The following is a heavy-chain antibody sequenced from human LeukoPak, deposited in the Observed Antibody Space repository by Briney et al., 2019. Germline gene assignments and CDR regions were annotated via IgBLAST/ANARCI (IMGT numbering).Heavy chain of an antibody. CDR1: GFNFDEYG. Sequence: GGSLGLSCAASGFNFDEYGMIWVRQGLGKGLEWVSGINWNGDSTGYADSVKGRFTISRDNAKNSLYLRMNSLRAEDTALYYCARGGRGSWGQGTPVTVSS. J-gene: IGHJ4*02. V-gene: IGHV3-20*04. CDR2: INWNGDST. CDR3: ARGGRGS. D-gene: IGHD5-12*01.